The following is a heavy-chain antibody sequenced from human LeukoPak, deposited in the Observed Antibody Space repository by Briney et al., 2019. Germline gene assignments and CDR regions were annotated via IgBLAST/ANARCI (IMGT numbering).Heavy chain of an antibody. CDR1: GGTFSSYA. D-gene: IGHD4-17*01. J-gene: IGHJ4*02. CDR2: IIPVFGTP. V-gene: IGHV1-69*13. Sequence: SVKVSCKASGGTFSSYAISWVRQAPGQGLEWMGGIIPVFGTPKYAQKFQGRVTITADESTGTANMELSSLRSEDTAVYYCARTSEGGGGYGDYVYWGQGTLVTVSS. CDR3: ARTSEGGGGYGDYVY.